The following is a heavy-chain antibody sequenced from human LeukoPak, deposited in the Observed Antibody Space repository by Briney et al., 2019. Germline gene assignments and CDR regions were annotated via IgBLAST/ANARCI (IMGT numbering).Heavy chain of an antibody. CDR1: GFTFSSYG. Sequence: PGGSLRLSCAASGFTFSSYGMHWVRQAPGKGLEWVAVIWYDGSNKYYADSVKGRFTISRDNSKNTLYLQMNSLRAEDTAVYYCARDWIAVAGTHYYYGMDVWGKGTTVTVSS. J-gene: IGHJ6*04. CDR2: IWYDGSNK. CDR3: ARDWIAVAGTHYYYGMDV. D-gene: IGHD6-19*01. V-gene: IGHV3-33*01.